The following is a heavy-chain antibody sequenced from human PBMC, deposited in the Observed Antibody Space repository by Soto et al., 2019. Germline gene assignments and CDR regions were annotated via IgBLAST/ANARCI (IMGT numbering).Heavy chain of an antibody. CDR2: IYYSGST. CDR1: GGSISSSSYY. V-gene: IGHV4-39*01. CDR3: ARHHYSYGYEWFDP. J-gene: IGHJ5*02. D-gene: IGHD5-18*01. Sequence: SETLSLTCTVSGGSISSSSYYWGWIRQPPGKGLEWIGSIYYSGSTYYNPSLKSRVTISVDTSKNQFSLKLSSVTAADTAVYYCARHHYSYGYEWFDPWGQGTLVTVSS.